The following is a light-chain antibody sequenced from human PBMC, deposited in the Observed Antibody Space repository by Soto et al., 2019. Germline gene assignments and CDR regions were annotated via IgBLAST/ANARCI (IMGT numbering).Light chain of an antibody. CDR1: QYISSW. J-gene: IGKJ1*01. V-gene: IGKV1-5*03. CDR2: RAS. CDR3: QQYSSDSRT. Sequence: DIQMTQSPSTLSASVGDRVTITCRASQYISSWLAWYQQKSGKTPKLLIYRASILASGVPSRFSGWGSGTEFTLTISSLQPDDFATYYCQQYSSDSRTFGQGTKVEIK.